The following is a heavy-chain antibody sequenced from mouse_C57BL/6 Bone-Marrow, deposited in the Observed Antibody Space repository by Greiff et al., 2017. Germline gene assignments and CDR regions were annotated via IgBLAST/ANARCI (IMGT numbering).Heavy chain of an antibody. J-gene: IGHJ2*01. CDR1: GYTFTSYW. Sequence: QVQLQQPGAELVRPGTSVKLSCKASGYTFTSYWMHWVKQRPGQGLEWIGVIDPSDSYTNYNQKFKGKATLTVDTSSSTAYMQLSSLTSEDSAVYYCASSYYGSLYFDYWGQGTTLTVSS. D-gene: IGHD1-1*01. CDR2: IDPSDSYT. V-gene: IGHV1-59*01. CDR3: ASSYYGSLYFDY.